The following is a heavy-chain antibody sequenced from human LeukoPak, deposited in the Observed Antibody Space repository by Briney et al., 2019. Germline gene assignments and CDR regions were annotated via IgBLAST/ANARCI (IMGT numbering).Heavy chain of an antibody. D-gene: IGHD4-17*01. CDR3: ARQDGDYDAFDI. CDR2: IYPGDSNT. Sequence: AGGSLQISCQGSGSIFTSYWIGWVRQLPGKGVEWMGIIYPGDSNTRYSPSFQGHVTISADKSISTAYLQWSSLKASDTAMYYCARQDGDYDAFDIWGQGTMVTVSS. V-gene: IGHV5-51*01. CDR1: GSIFTSYW. J-gene: IGHJ3*02.